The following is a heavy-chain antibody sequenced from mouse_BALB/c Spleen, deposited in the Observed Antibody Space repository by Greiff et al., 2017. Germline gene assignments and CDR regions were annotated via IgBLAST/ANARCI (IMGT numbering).Heavy chain of an antibody. V-gene: IGHV1-5*01. J-gene: IGHJ4*01. CDR2: IYPGNSDT. CDR1: GYTFTSYW. CDR3: TRFHYRYEDYAMDY. Sequence: EVQLQQSGTVLARPGASVKMSCKASGYTFTSYWMHWVKQRPGQGLEWIGAIYPGNSDTSYNQKFKGKAKLTAVTSTSTAYMELSSLTNEDSAVYYCTRFHYRYEDYAMDYWGQGTSVTVSS. D-gene: IGHD2-14*01.